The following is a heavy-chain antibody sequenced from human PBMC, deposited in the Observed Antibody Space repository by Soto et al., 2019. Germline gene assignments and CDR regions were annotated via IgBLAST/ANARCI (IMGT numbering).Heavy chain of an antibody. Sequence: EVQLVESGGGLVQPGGSLRLSCVGSGFTFSDYWMYWVRQAPGKGLVWVSRISVDGSVTAYADSVKGRFTISRDNAKNTLYLQMDSLRADDTAVYYCTSRVVTPVDYWGQGTLVTVSS. J-gene: IGHJ4*02. CDR2: ISVDGSVT. V-gene: IGHV3-74*01. D-gene: IGHD2-21*02. CDR1: GFTFSDYW. CDR3: TSRVVTPVDY.